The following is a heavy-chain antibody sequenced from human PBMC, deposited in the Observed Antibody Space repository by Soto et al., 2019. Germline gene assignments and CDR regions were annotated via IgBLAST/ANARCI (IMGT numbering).Heavy chain of an antibody. CDR3: ARAEGYYGSGSYSAFDI. J-gene: IGHJ3*02. CDR1: GGSISSYY. Sequence: SETLSLTCTVSGGSISSYYWSWIRQPPGKGLEWIGYIYYSGSTNYNPSLRSRVTISVDTSKNQFSLKLSSVTAADTAVYYCARAEGYYGSGSYSAFDIWGQGTMVTVSS. V-gene: IGHV4-59*01. CDR2: IYYSGST. D-gene: IGHD3-10*01.